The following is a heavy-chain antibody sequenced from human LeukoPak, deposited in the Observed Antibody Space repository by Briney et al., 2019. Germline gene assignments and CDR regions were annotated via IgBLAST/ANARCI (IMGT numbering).Heavy chain of an antibody. CDR1: GFTFSSYG. CDR3: AKITIVPAARGFDY. D-gene: IGHD2-2*01. Sequence: GGSLRLSCAASGFTFSSYGMHWVRQAPGKGLEWAAFIRYDGSNKYYADSVKGRFTISRDNSKNTLYLQMNSLRAEDTAVYYCAKITIVPAARGFDYWGQGTLVTVSS. J-gene: IGHJ4*02. CDR2: IRYDGSNK. V-gene: IGHV3-30*02.